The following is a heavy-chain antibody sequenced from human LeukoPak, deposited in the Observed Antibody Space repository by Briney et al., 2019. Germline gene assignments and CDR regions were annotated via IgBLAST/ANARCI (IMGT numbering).Heavy chain of an antibody. D-gene: IGHD3-22*01. V-gene: IGHV4-34*01. CDR1: GGSFSGSY. CDR2: INLSEST. Sequence: PSETLSLTCAVYGGSFSGSYWSWIRQPPGKGLEWIGEINLSESTNDNPSLKSRVTISGDTSKNQFSLKLSSVTAADTAVYYCARGQCYYDSSGSHVYYDYWGQGTLVTVSS. CDR3: ARGQCYYDSSGSHVYYDY. J-gene: IGHJ4*02.